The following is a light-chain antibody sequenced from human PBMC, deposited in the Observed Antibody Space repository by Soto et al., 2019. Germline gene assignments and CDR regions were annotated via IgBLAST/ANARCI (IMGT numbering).Light chain of an antibody. V-gene: IGLV2-23*01. CDR2: EGS. CDR1: SSDVGSYNL. J-gene: IGLJ2*01. Sequence: QSVLTQPASVSGSPGQSITISCTGTSSDVGSYNLVSWYQQQPGKAPKLMIYEGSKRPSGVSNRFSGSKSGNTASLTISGLQAEDEADYYCCSYAGSISYVVFGGGTKLTVL. CDR3: CSYAGSISYVV.